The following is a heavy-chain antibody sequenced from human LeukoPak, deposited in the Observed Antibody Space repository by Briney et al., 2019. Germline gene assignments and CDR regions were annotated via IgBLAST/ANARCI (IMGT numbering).Heavy chain of an antibody. Sequence: SETLSLTCTVSGGSVSSGSYYRSWIRQPPGKGLEWVGYIYYSGSTNYNPSLKSRVTISVDTSKNQFSLKLSSVTAADTAVYYCASWSSTRYYYYGMDVWGKGTTVTVSS. D-gene: IGHD2-2*01. J-gene: IGHJ6*04. V-gene: IGHV4-61*01. CDR1: GGSVSSGSYY. CDR2: IYYSGST. CDR3: ASWSSTRYYYYGMDV.